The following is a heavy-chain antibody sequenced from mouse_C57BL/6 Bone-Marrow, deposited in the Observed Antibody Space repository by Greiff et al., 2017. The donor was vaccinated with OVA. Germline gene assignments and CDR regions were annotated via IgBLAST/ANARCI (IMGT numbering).Heavy chain of an antibody. V-gene: IGHV5-17*01. D-gene: IGHD2-5*01. CDR3: ARKYSNYVDY. CDR1: GFTFSDYG. J-gene: IGHJ2*01. Sequence: EVHLVESGGGLVKPGGSLKLSCAASGFTFSDYGMHWVRQAPEKGLEWVAYISSGSSTIYYADKVKGRFTISRDNAKNTLFLQMTSLRSEDAAMYYCARKYSNYVDYWGKGTTLSVAS. CDR2: ISSGSSTI.